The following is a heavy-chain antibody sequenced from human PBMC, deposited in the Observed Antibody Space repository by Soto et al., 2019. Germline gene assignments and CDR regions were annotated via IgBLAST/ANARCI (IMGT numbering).Heavy chain of an antibody. Sequence: QVQLVESGGGVVQPGRSLRLSCAASGFTFSSYGIHWVRQAPGKGLEWVAVIWYDGSNKYYADSVKGRFTISRDNSKNTLYLQMNSLRAEDTAVYYCARDQEVGVEMATWGQGTLVTVSS. CDR2: IWYDGSNK. CDR3: ARDQEVGVEMAT. J-gene: IGHJ5*02. D-gene: IGHD2-8*01. CDR1: GFTFSSYG. V-gene: IGHV3-33*01.